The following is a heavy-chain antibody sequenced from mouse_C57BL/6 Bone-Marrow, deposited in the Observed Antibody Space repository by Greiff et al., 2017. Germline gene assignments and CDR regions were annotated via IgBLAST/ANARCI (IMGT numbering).Heavy chain of an antibody. CDR3: ARGNPYYSNNDWYFDV. Sequence: QVQLQQSGAELARPGASVKLSCKASGYTFTSYGISWVKQRTGQGLEWIGEIYPRSGNTYYNEKFKGKATLTADKSSSTAYMELRSLTSEDSAVYFCARGNPYYSNNDWYFDVWGTGTTVTVSS. J-gene: IGHJ1*03. CDR2: IYPRSGNT. V-gene: IGHV1-81*01. CDR1: GYTFTSYG. D-gene: IGHD2-5*01.